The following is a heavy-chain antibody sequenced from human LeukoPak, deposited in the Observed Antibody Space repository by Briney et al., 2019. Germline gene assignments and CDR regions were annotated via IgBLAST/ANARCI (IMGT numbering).Heavy chain of an antibody. D-gene: IGHD3-22*01. Sequence: GASVKVSCKASGYTFTGYYMHWVRQAPGQGLEWMGIINPSGGSTSYAQKFQGRVTMTRDTSTSTVYMELSSLRSEDTAVYYCARDRGITMIVAPYFDYWGQGTLVTVSS. CDR1: GYTFTGYY. V-gene: IGHV1-46*01. CDR2: INPSGGST. CDR3: ARDRGITMIVAPYFDY. J-gene: IGHJ4*02.